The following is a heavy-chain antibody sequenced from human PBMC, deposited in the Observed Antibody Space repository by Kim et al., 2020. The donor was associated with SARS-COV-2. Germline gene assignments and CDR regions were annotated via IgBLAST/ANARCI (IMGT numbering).Heavy chain of an antibody. Sequence: YYNPSLKSRVTISVDTSKNQFSLKLSSVTAADTAVYYCASQWELADAFDIWGQGTMVTVSS. D-gene: IGHD1-26*01. V-gene: IGHV4-39*01. CDR3: ASQWELADAFDI. J-gene: IGHJ3*02.